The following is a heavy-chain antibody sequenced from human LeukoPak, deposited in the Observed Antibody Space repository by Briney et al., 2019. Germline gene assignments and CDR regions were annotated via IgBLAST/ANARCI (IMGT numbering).Heavy chain of an antibody. CDR3: AKVLVLVSANRYYFDY. V-gene: IGHV3-23*01. J-gene: IGHJ4*02. Sequence: GGSLRLSCAASGLTFSGSAMSWVRQAPGKGLKWVSLIGGSGNSTYYADSVKGRFTISRDNSKNTLHLQMNSLRAEDTAVYYCAKVLVLVSANRYYFDYWGQGTLVTVSS. CDR1: GLTFSGSA. CDR2: IGGSGNST. D-gene: IGHD2-15*01.